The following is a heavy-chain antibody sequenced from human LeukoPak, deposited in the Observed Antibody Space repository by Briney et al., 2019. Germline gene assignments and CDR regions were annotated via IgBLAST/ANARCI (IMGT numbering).Heavy chain of an antibody. J-gene: IGHJ4*02. V-gene: IGHV4-30-2*01. Sequence: SETLSLTCAVSGGSISSGGYSWSWIRQPPGKGLEWIGYIYHSGSTYYNPSLKSRVTISVDRSKNQFSLKLSSVTAADTAVYYCARERLHGDYLDYWGQGTLVTVSS. CDR1: GGSISSGGYS. CDR3: ARERLHGDYLDY. D-gene: IGHD3-16*01. CDR2: IYHSGST.